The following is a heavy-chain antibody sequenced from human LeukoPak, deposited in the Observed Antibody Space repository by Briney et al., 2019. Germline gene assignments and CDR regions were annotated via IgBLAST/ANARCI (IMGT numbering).Heavy chain of an antibody. Sequence: GGSLRLSCAASGFTFSSYTMNWVRQAPGKGLEWVSSITRSSIYIYYADSVKGRFTVSRDNSKNTLDLQMNGLRAEDTAVYYCARAVTWIDPWGQGTLVTVSS. CDR1: GFTFSSYT. J-gene: IGHJ5*02. CDR2: ITRSSIYI. CDR3: ARAVTWIDP. V-gene: IGHV3-21*01.